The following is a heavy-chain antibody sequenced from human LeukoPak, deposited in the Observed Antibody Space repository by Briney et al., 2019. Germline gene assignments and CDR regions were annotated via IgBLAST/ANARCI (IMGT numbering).Heavy chain of an antibody. D-gene: IGHD1-26*01. CDR3: VREDSGSLGAFDI. CDR1: GYTFTGYY. CDR2: INPNSGGT. J-gene: IGHJ3*02. Sequence: ASVKVSCKASGYTFTGYYMHWVRQAPGQGLEWMGWINPNSGGTNYAQKFQGRVTMTRDTSISTAYMELSRLRSDDTAVYYCVREDSGSLGAFDIWGQGTMVTVSS. V-gene: IGHV1-2*02.